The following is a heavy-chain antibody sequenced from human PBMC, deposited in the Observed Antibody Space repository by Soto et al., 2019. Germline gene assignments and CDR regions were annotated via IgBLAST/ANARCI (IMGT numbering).Heavy chain of an antibody. Sequence: QVQLVQSGAEVKKPESSVKVSCKAPGGTFSTYAISWVRQAPGQGLEWMGGIIPMFGTANYAQRFQDRVTITADEATNTVYMEWSRLRSEDPAVYFCASGIQLWLRRINNGYSGWGQGTLVTVSS. CDR1: GGTFSTYA. J-gene: IGHJ4*02. CDR2: IIPMFGTA. CDR3: ASGIQLWLRRINNGYSG. D-gene: IGHD5-18*01. V-gene: IGHV1-69*12.